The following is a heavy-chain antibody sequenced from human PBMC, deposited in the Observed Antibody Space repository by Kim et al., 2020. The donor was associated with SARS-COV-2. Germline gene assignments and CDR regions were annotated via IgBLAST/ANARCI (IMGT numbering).Heavy chain of an antibody. CDR3: ARVTASTGWYFDL. D-gene: IGHD6-13*01. CDR1: GFSFSNYW. J-gene: IGHJ2*01. Sequence: GGSLRLSCAASGFSFSNYWMDWVRQAPGKGLVWVSHINRDGSTTNYADSVKGRFTMSRDNAKNILYLQMNSLKAEDTAVYYCARVTASTGWYFDLWGRGT. CDR2: INRDGSTT. V-gene: IGHV3-74*01.